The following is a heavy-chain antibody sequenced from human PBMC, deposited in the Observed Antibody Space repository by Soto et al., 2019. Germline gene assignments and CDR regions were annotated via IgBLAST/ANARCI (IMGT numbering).Heavy chain of an antibody. J-gene: IGHJ4*02. Sequence: QVQLVQSGAEVKKPGASVKVSSKASGYTFTSYGISWVRQAPGQGLEWMGWISAYNGNTNYAQKLQGRVIMTRDTSTSTAYMELRSLRSDDTAVYYCARDHGSGKNLGRWEDYWGQGTLVTVSS. CDR2: ISAYNGNT. D-gene: IGHD3-10*01. CDR3: ARDHGSGKNLGRWEDY. CDR1: GYTFTSYG. V-gene: IGHV1-18*01.